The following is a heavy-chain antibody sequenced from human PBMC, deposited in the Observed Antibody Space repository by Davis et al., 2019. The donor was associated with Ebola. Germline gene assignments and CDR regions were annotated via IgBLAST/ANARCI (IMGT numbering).Heavy chain of an antibody. Sequence: GGSLRLSCAASGFTFTKYGMSWVRQAPGKGLEWVSGIGNSGGSTYYADSVKGRFTISRDNSKNTLYLQMNGLRVEDTAIYYCAKDTSNIWFDIWGQGTMVTVSS. V-gene: IGHV3-23*01. D-gene: IGHD1-26*01. J-gene: IGHJ3*02. CDR3: AKDTSNIWFDI. CDR2: IGNSGGST. CDR1: GFTFTKYG.